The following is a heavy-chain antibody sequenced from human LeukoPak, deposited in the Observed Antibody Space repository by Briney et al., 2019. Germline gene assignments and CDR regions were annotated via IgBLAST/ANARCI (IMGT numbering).Heavy chain of an antibody. D-gene: IGHD3-10*01. CDR2: INPNSGGT. CDR1: GYTFTGYY. Sequence: GASVKVSCKASGYTFTGYYMHWVRQAPGQGLEWMGWINPNSGGTKYAQKFQGRVTMTRDTSISTAYMELSRLRSDDTAVYYCARDQAYYGSGSYPNYYYYYGMDVWGQGTTVTVSS. J-gene: IGHJ6*02. CDR3: ARDQAYYGSGSYPNYYYYYGMDV. V-gene: IGHV1-2*02.